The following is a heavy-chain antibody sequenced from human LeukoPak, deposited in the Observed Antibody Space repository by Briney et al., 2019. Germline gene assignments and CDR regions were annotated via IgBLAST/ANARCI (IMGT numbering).Heavy chain of an antibody. J-gene: IGHJ3*01. Sequence: GESLKISCKGSGYTFTNYWIGWGRQMPGKGLEWMGFIYPDDSETASSPSFQGQVTISADKSINPAFLQWSSLKASDTAMYYCARSQDSSSDAFDVWGQGTMVTVSS. V-gene: IGHV5-51*01. CDR2: IYPDDSET. CDR3: ARSQDSSSDAFDV. CDR1: GYTFTNYW. D-gene: IGHD6-13*01.